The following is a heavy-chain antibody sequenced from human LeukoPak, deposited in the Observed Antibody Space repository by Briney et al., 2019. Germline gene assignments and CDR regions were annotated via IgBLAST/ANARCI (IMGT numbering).Heavy chain of an antibody. J-gene: IGHJ5*02. CDR2: ISTYNGNT. V-gene: IGHV1-18*01. CDR3: ARVLWFGHLYNWFDP. Sequence: GASVKVSCKASGYTFTSYGISWVRQAPGQGLEWMGWISTYNGNTHYAQKLQGRVTMTTDTSTSTAHMELRSLRSGDTAVYYCARVLWFGHLYNWFDPWGQGTLVTVSS. D-gene: IGHD3-10*01. CDR1: GYTFTSYG.